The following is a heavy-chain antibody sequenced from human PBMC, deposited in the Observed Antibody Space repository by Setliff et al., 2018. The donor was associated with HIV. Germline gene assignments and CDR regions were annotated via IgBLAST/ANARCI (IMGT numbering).Heavy chain of an antibody. Sequence: SETLSLTCTVSGGSISSYYWSWIRQPPGKGLEWIGYTYYSGSTNYNPSLKSRVTISVDTSKNQFSLKLSSVTAADTAVYYCARDLVGKNYVDYWGQGTLVTVSS. CDR2: TYYSGST. V-gene: IGHV4-59*01. D-gene: IGHD3-16*01. CDR3: ARDLVGKNYVDY. J-gene: IGHJ4*02. CDR1: GGSISSYY.